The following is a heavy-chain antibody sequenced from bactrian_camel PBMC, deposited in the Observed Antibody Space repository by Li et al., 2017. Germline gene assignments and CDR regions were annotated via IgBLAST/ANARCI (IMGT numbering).Heavy chain of an antibody. CDR2: IKSDDGST. J-gene: IGHJ4*01. Sequence: GFTLSSYDMSWVRQAPGKGLEWVSGIKSDDGSTVYADSVKGRFTIDRDNAKNTLYLQMNDLKSEDAALYYCATDPRTVDALLWPGITTGARGPRSPSP. CDR3: ATDPRTVDALLWPGITT. D-gene: IGHD1*01. CDR1: GFTLSSYD. V-gene: IGHV3S40*01.